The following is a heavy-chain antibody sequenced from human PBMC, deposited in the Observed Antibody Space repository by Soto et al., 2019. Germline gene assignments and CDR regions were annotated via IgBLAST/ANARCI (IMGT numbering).Heavy chain of an antibody. CDR3: ARGAAAAGTDGFDA. Sequence: EMQLLESGGGLVQPGGSLRLSCAASGFTFTSYAMSWVRQAQGKGLEWVSGVNTPGGNTYYADSVKGRFTISRDNSKNIVYLQMNSLRAEDTAVYYCARGAAAAGTDGFDAWGQGTPVTVSS. D-gene: IGHD6-13*01. CDR1: GFTFTSYA. CDR2: VNTPGGNT. V-gene: IGHV3-23*01. J-gene: IGHJ5*02.